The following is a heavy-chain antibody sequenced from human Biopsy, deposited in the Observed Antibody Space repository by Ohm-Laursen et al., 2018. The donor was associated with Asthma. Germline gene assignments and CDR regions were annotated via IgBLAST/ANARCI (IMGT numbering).Heavy chain of an antibody. CDR1: GFTFSNYG. J-gene: IGHJ4*02. V-gene: IGHV3-30*03. Sequence: SLRLSCSAPGFTFSNYGMHWVRQAPGKGLDWVAVISFDGSNKNYTDSVKGRFTISRDNSRNTLHLQMNSLRAEDTAVYYCARDGPELPTELDYWGPGTLVTVSS. CDR3: ARDGPELPTELDY. CDR2: ISFDGSNK. D-gene: IGHD1-14*01.